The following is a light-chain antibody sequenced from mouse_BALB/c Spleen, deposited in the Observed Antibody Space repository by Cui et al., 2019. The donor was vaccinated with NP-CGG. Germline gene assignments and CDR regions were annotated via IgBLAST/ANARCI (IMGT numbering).Light chain of an antibody. V-gene: IGLV1*01. CDR2: GTN. Sequence: ALVTQESALTPSPGETVTLTCRSSTGAVTTRNYANWVQEKPDHLFTGLIGGTNNRAPGVPARFSGSLIGDKAALTITGAQTEDEAIYFCALWYSNHWVFGGGTTLTVL. CDR3: ALWYSNHWV. CDR1: TGAVTTRNY. J-gene: IGLJ1*01.